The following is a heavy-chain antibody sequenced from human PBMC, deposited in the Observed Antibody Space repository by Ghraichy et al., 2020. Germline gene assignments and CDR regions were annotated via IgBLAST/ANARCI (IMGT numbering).Heavy chain of an antibody. V-gene: IGHV3-30*18. Sequence: GGSLRLSCAASGFTFSSYGMHWVRQAPGKGLEWVAVISYDGSNKYYADSVKGRFTISRDNSKNTLYLQMNSLRAEDTAVYYCAKATVYGDYLGFDYWGQGTLGTVSA. J-gene: IGHJ4*02. CDR3: AKATVYGDYLGFDY. CDR2: ISYDGSNK. D-gene: IGHD4-17*01. CDR1: GFTFSSYG.